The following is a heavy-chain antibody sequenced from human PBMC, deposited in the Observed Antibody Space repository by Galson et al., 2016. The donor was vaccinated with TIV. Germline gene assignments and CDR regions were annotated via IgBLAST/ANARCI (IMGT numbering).Heavy chain of an antibody. CDR3: VKDRGYAENRGAFDY. J-gene: IGHJ4*02. CDR1: TFTFRSYG. CDR2: IRHDGSER. Sequence: SLRLSCAVSTFTFRSYGMHWVRQAPGKGLEWVAFIRHDGSERFHPDSVKGRFTISRDNSKSTLDLQMNSLRAEDTAVYYCVKDRGYAENRGAFDYWGQGILVTVSS. V-gene: IGHV3-30*02. D-gene: IGHD2-8*01.